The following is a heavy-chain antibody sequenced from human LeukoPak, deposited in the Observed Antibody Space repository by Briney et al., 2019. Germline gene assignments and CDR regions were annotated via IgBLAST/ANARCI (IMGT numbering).Heavy chain of an antibody. Sequence: ASVKVSCKASGYTFTSYGISWVRQAPGQGLEWMGWISAYNGNTNYAQKLQGRVTMTTDTSTSTAYMELRSLRSDDTAVYYCARVLDVDIVATKDYWGRGTLVTVSS. CDR2: ISAYNGNT. J-gene: IGHJ4*02. D-gene: IGHD5-12*01. CDR3: ARVLDVDIVATKDY. CDR1: GYTFTSYG. V-gene: IGHV1-18*01.